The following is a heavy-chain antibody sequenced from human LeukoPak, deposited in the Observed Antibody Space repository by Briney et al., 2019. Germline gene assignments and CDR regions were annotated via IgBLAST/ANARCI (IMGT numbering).Heavy chain of an antibody. CDR3: TRGGNIAVAVNPNYYYGMDV. D-gene: IGHD6-19*01. CDR1: GFTFSSYS. Sequence: PGGSLRLSCAASGFTFSSYSMNWVRQAPGKGLEWVSSISSSSSYIYYADSVKGRFTISRDNAKNSLYLQMDSLRAEDTAVYYWTRGGNIAVAVNPNYYYGMDVWGQGTTVTVSS. CDR2: ISSSSSYI. V-gene: IGHV3-21*04. J-gene: IGHJ6*02.